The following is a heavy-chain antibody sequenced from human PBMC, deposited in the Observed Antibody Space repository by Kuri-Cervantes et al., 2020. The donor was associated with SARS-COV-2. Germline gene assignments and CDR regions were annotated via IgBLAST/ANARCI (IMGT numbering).Heavy chain of an antibody. Sequence: SETLSLTCTVSGGSISSSSYYWGWIRQPPGKGLEWIGSIYYSGSTYYNPSLKSRATISVDTSKNQFSLKLSSVTAADTAVYYCARAYSNYVLSDYWGQGTLVTVSS. CDR3: ARAYSNYVLSDY. V-gene: IGHV4-39*07. D-gene: IGHD4-11*01. J-gene: IGHJ4*02. CDR2: IYYSGST. CDR1: GGSISSSSYY.